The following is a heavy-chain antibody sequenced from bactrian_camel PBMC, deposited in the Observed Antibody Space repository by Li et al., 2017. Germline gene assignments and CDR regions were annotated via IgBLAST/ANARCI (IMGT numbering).Heavy chain of an antibody. D-gene: IGHD3*01. CDR2: IDSRGTT. CDR1: GLVYPFWS. V-gene: IGHV3S61*01. CDR3: ASGPGLIERGGRINEDDLVT. Sequence: VQLVESGGGSVQAGGSLTLSCAASGLVYPFWSMAWFRQTPGKEREGVARIDSRGTTEYVDSVKGRFTVFKGNAGKTLYLQMNTLRPEDTGMYYCASGPGLIERGGRINEDDLVTGARGPRSPSP. J-gene: IGHJ4*01.